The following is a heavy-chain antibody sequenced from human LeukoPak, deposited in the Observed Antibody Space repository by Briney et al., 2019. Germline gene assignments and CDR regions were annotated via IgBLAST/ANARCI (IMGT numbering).Heavy chain of an antibody. CDR1: GYTFTSYG. CDR2: ISAYNGNT. Sequence: ASVKVSCKASGYTFTSYGISWVRQAPGQGLEWMGWISAYNGNTNYAQKLQGRVTMTTDTSTSTAYMELRSLRSDDTAVYYCARDVGLLWFVGHSPSNQGGQDAFDIWGQGTMVTVSS. J-gene: IGHJ3*02. V-gene: IGHV1-18*01. CDR3: ARDVGLLWFVGHSPSNQGGQDAFDI. D-gene: IGHD3-10*01.